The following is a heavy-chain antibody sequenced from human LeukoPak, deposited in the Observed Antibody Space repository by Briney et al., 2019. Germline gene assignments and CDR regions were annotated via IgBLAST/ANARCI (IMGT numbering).Heavy chain of an antibody. CDR2: IKQDGSER. CDR3: ARDRWSYDPQGGFDC. D-gene: IGHD3-22*01. CDR1: GFTFSSFA. V-gene: IGHV3-7*03. Sequence: GGSLRLSCAASGFTFSSFAMSWVRQAPGKGLEWVANIKQDGSERYYVDSVKGRFTLSRDNAKNSLYLQMNSLRAEDTAVYYCARDRWSYDPQGGFDCWGQGTLVTVSS. J-gene: IGHJ4*02.